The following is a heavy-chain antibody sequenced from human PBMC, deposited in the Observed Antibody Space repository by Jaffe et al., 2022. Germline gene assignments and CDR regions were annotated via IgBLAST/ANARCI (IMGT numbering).Heavy chain of an antibody. J-gene: IGHJ3*02. Sequence: EVQLLESGGGLVQPGGSLRLSCAASGFTFSSYAMSWVRQAPGKGLEWVSAISGSGGSTYYADSVKGRFTISRDNSKNTLYLQMNSLRAEDTAVYYCANTPEYSGYEGDAFDIWGQGTMVTVSS. CDR2: ISGSGGST. D-gene: IGHD5-12*01. CDR3: ANTPEYSGYEGDAFDI. V-gene: IGHV3-23*01. CDR1: GFTFSSYA.